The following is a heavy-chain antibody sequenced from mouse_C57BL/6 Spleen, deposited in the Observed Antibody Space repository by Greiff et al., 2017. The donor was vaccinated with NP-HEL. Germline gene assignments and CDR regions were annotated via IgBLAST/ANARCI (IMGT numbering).Heavy chain of an antibody. CDR3: ARGWDVEFAY. V-gene: IGHV2-2*01. CDR1: GFSLTSYG. J-gene: IGHJ3*01. CDR2: IWSGGST. Sequence: VQGVESGPGLVQPSQSLSITCTVSGFSLTSYGVHWVRQSPGKGLEWLGVIWSGGSTDYNAAFISRLSISKDNSKSQVFFKMNSLQADDTAIYYCARGWDVEFAYWGQGTLVTVSA. D-gene: IGHD4-1*01.